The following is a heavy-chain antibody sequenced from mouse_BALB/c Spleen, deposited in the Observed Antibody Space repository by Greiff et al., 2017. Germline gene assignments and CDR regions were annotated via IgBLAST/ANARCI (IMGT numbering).Heavy chain of an antibody. V-gene: IGHV3-6*02. J-gene: IGHJ2*01. CDR2: ISYDGSN. CDR1: GYSITSGYY. CDR3: ARDPPYFDY. Sequence: EVHLVESGPGLVKPSQSLSLTCSVTGYSITSGYYWNWIRQFPGNKLEWMGYISYDGSNNYNPSLKNRISITRDTSKNQFFLKLNSVTTEDTATYYCARDPPYFDYWGQGTTLTVSS.